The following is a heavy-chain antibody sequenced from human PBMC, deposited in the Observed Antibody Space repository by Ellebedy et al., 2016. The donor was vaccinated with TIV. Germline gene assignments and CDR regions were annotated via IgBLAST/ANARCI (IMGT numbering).Heavy chain of an antibody. CDR2: IISTINYI. D-gene: IGHD2-21*02. CDR3: AREFDDYFFDY. J-gene: IGHJ4*02. CDR1: GFTFTSNG. Sequence: GESLKISCAASGFTFTSNGLHWVRQAPGKGLEWVSSIISTINYIYYADSVKGRFTISRDNSKNTLYLQLNSLRAEDTAVYYCAREFDDYFFDYWGQGTLVTVSS. V-gene: IGHV3-21*01.